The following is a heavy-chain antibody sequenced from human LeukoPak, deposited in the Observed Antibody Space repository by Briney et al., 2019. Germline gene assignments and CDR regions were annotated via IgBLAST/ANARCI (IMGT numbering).Heavy chain of an antibody. CDR2: IYYSGST. Sequence: SETLSLTCTVSGGSISSYYWSWIRQPPGKGLEWIGYIYYSGSTNYNPSHKSRVTISVDTSKNQFSLKLSSVTAADTAVYYCARELGYCSSTSCNNWFDPWGQGTLVTVSS. V-gene: IGHV4-59*01. CDR1: GGSISSYY. D-gene: IGHD2-2*01. CDR3: ARELGYCSSTSCNNWFDP. J-gene: IGHJ5*02.